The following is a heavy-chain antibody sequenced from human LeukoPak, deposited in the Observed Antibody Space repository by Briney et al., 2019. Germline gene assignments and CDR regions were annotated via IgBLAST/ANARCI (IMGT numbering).Heavy chain of an antibody. V-gene: IGHV4-59*01. D-gene: IGHD1-1*01. CDR3: AREGTAGTNLNWFDP. CDR2: ISYSGST. CDR1: GGSLSSYY. J-gene: IGHJ5*02. Sequence: KPSETLSLTCTVSGGSLSSYYWSWIRQPPGKGLGWIGYISYSGSTNFNPSLKSRVTISVDTSKNQFSLKLSSVTAADTAVYYCAREGTAGTNLNWFDPWGQGTLVTVSS.